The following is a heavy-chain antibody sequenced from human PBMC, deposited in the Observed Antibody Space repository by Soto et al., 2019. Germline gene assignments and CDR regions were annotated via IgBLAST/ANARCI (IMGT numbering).Heavy chain of an antibody. J-gene: IGHJ6*02. D-gene: IGHD3-10*01. CDR3: AVGRTIDV. Sequence: QVQLVESGGGVVQPGRSLRLSCVASGFTFSTYAMHWVRQAPGKVLEWVAVVSYDGSDNYYAESVKGRFTISRDNSKNTLYLQMNSLTAEDTAVYYCAVGRTIDVWGQGTTVTVSS. CDR1: GFTFSTYA. V-gene: IGHV3-30-3*01. CDR2: VSYDGSDN.